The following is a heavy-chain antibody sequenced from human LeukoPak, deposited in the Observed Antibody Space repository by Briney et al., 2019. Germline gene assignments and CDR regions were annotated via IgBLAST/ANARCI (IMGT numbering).Heavy chain of an antibody. V-gene: IGHV1-2*02. J-gene: IGHJ6*03. CDR1: GYTVADYY. Sequence: GASVKVSCKTSGYTVADYYIHWVRQAPGQGPEWLGWIFPKRGTTDYAQNMKGRVTMTWDASIQTAYLELGGLRHDDTAVYYCARESSNDFWSGYYTDYYYYYYMDVWGKGTTVTVSS. D-gene: IGHD3-3*01. CDR3: ARESSNDFWSGYYTDYYYYYYMDV. CDR2: IFPKRGTT.